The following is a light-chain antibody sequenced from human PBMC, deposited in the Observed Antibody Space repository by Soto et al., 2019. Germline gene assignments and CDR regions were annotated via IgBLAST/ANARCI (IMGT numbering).Light chain of an antibody. V-gene: IGKV3-20*01. J-gene: IGKJ3*01. Sequence: EIVLTQSPGTLSLSPGERATLSCRASQSVTSNSLAGYQHKLGQAPRLLIYDASSRATGIPDRFSGSGSGTDFTLTISRLEPEDFAVYFCQQFGTSPGTFGPGTKVDIK. CDR1: QSVTSNS. CDR3: QQFGTSPGT. CDR2: DAS.